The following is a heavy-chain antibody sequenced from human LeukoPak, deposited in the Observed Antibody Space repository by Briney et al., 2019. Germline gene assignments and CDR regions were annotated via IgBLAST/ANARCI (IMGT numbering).Heavy chain of an antibody. CDR3: ARSRSWLYYFDY. Sequence: PSETLSLTCTVSGGSISSYYWSWIRQPPGKGLEWIGYIYYSGSTNYNPSLKRRVTISVDTSKNQFSLKLSSATAADTAVYYCARSRSWLYYFDYWGQGTLVTVSS. D-gene: IGHD6-13*01. CDR1: GGSISSYY. V-gene: IGHV4-59*08. CDR2: IYYSGST. J-gene: IGHJ4*02.